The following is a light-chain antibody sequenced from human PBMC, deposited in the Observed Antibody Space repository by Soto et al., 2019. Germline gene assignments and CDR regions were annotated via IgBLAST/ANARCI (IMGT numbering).Light chain of an antibody. CDR1: QSVSSF. V-gene: IGKV3-11*01. Sequence: EIVLTQSPATLSLSPGERATLSCRASQSVSSFLAWYQQKPGQAPRLLIYGASNRATGIPGRFSGSGSGTDFTLTISSLEPEDFAVYYCQQRSNWPYTFGQGTMLEI. CDR2: GAS. CDR3: QQRSNWPYT. J-gene: IGKJ2*01.